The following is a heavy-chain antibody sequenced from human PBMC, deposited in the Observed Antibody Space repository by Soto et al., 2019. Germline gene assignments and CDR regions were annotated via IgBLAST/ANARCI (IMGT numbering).Heavy chain of an antibody. CDR2: IYYSGST. D-gene: IGHD3-10*01. CDR1: GGSISSSSYY. CDR3: ARQEGGALLWFGELLSGSHYGMDV. Sequence: SETLSLTCTVSGGSISSSSYYWGWIRQPPGKGLEWIGSIYYSGSTYYNPSLKSRVTISVDTSKNQFSLKLSSVTAADTAVYYCARQEGGALLWFGELLSGSHYGMDVWGQGTTVTVSS. J-gene: IGHJ6*02. V-gene: IGHV4-39*01.